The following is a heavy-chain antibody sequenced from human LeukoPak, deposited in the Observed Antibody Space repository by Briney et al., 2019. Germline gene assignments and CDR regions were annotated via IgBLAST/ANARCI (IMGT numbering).Heavy chain of an antibody. Sequence: GGSLRLSCAASGFTFSSYDMHWVRQATGKGLEWVSAIGTAGDTYYPGSVKSRFTISRENAKNSLYLQMNSLRAGDTAVYYCARGESRQAQKAVGYWGQGTLSPSPQ. CDR2: IGTAGDT. J-gene: IGHJ4*02. CDR3: ARGESRQAQKAVGY. D-gene: IGHD6-25*01. CDR1: GFTFSSYD. V-gene: IGHV3-13*01.